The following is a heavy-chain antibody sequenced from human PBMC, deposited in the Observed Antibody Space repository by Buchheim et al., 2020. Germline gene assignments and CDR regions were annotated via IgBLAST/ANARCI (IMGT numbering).Heavy chain of an antibody. CDR1: GFTFTTYW. D-gene: IGHD3-22*01. V-gene: IGHV3-74*01. CDR2: INSDGSDT. J-gene: IGHJ6*02. CDR3: ARRDSSRGMDV. Sequence: EVQLVESGGGLVQPGGSLRLSCAASGFTFTTYWMHWVRQAPGRGLVWVSHINSDGSDTSYADSVKGRFTISRDNAKSTLYLQMNSLRAEDTAVYYCARRDSSRGMDVWGQGTT.